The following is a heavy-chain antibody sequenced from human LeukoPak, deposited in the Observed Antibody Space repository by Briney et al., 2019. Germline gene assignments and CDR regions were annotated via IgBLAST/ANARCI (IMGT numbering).Heavy chain of an antibody. V-gene: IGHV4-31*03. CDR1: LGSISRGGYY. CDR3: ARGIYNQVTYFAY. J-gene: IGHJ4*02. Sequence: PSETLSLTCTVSLGSISRGGYYCSWIRQHPRKCLEWIGYIYYSVSTYYNPSLKSRVTISVDTSKNQFSLKLSSVTAADTAVYYCARGIYNQVTYFAYWGQATLVTVSS. CDR2: IYYSVST. D-gene: IGHD5-12*01.